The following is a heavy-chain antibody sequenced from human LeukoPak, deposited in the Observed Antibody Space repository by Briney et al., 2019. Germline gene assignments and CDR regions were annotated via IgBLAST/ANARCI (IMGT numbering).Heavy chain of an antibody. CDR2: MKQDESEK. V-gene: IGHV3-7*01. CDR3: ARDKIEGPTKLDY. D-gene: IGHD1-1*01. Sequence: PGGSLRLSCAASGFTFSSYWMSWVRQAPGKGLEWVANMKQDESEKYYVDSLKGRFTISRDNAKNSLYLQMNSLRAEDTAVYYCARDKIEGPTKLDYWGQGILVTVSS. CDR1: GFTFSSYW. J-gene: IGHJ4*02.